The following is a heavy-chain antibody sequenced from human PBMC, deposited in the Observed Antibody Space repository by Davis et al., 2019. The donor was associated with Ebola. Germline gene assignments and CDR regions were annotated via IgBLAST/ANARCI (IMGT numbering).Heavy chain of an antibody. CDR3: AKDIGPGKTNTLGY. D-gene: IGHD1-1*01. CDR2: ISSSGSTI. J-gene: IGHJ4*02. V-gene: IGHV3-11*01. Sequence: GESLKISCAASGFTFSDYYMSWIRQAPGKGLEWVSYISSSGSTIYYADSVKGRFTISRDNAKKSLYLQMNSLRAEDTALYYCAKDIGPGKTNTLGYWGQGTLVTVSS. CDR1: GFTFSDYY.